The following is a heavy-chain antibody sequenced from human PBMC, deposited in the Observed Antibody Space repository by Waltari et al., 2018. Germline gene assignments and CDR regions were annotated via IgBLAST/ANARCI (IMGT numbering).Heavy chain of an antibody. CDR2: ICPVDSDT. D-gene: IGHD5-12*01. J-gene: IGHJ3*02. V-gene: IGHV5-51*01. CDR1: GYSFTSYW. Sequence: EVQLVQSGAEVKKPGESLKISCKGSGYSFTSYWIGWVRQLPGKGLEWMRIICPVDSDTRYSPSLHGKVTTSADKSISTAYLQWSSLKASDTAMYYCARQTSVGWLQSTDAFDIWGQGTMVTVSS. CDR3: ARQTSVGWLQSTDAFDI.